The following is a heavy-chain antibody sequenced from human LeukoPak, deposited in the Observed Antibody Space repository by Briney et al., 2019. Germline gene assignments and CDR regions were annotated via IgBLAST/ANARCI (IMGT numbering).Heavy chain of an antibody. J-gene: IGHJ4*02. D-gene: IGHD6-19*01. CDR2: INPNSGGT. V-gene: IGHV1-2*04. CDR1: GYTFTGYY. CDR3: ERSAVAGHLMIDY. Sequence: ASVKVSCKASGYTFTGYYMHWVRQAPGQGLEWMGWINPNSGGTNYAQKFQGWVTMTRDTSISTAYMELSRLRSDDTAVYYCERSAVAGHLMIDYWGQGTLVTVSS.